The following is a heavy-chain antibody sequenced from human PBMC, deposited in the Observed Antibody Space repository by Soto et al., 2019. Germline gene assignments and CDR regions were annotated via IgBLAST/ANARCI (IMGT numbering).Heavy chain of an antibody. CDR2: LSYEGSEE. D-gene: IGHD6-19*01. CDR3: ALTRRSSLLEVAGPGFEY. CDR1: GFNFGVFG. Sequence: GESLKISCVASGFNFGVFGMHWVRQAPGKGLEWLSVLSYEGSEEYYADPVRGRFTISRDNSKNTLFLQMDSLRVDDTGVYYCALTRRSSLLEVAGPGFEYWGQGTLVTVS. J-gene: IGHJ4*02. V-gene: IGHV3-30*03.